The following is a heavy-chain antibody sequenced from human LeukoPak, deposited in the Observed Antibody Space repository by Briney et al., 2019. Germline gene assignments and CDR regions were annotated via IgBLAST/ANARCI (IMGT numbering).Heavy chain of an antibody. CDR2: ISAYNGNT. CDR3: GVGPRRAPNWFDP. CDR1: GYTFTSYG. V-gene: IGHV1-18*01. Sequence: ASVTVSCKASGYTFTSYGISWVRQAPGQGLEWMGWISAYNGNTNYAQKLQGRVTMTTDTSTSTAYMELRSLRSDDTAVYYCGVGPRRAPNWFDPWGQGTLVTVSS. J-gene: IGHJ5*02.